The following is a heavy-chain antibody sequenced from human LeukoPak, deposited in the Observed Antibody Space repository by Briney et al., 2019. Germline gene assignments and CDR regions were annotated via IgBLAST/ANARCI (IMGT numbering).Heavy chain of an antibody. CDR3: ARGVYIAAAQYGY. CDR1: GGSISSYY. J-gene: IGHJ4*02. D-gene: IGHD6-13*01. Sequence: SETLSLTCTVSGGSISSYYWSWIRQPPGKGLEWIGYNYYSGTTNYNPSLKSRVTISVDTSKNQFSLKLSSVTAADTAVYYCARGVYIAAAQYGYWGQGTLVTVSS. CDR2: NYYSGTT. V-gene: IGHV4-59*01.